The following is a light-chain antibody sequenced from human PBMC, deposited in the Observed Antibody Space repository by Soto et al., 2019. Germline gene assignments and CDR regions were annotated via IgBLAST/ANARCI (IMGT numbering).Light chain of an antibody. Sequence: QSVLTQPPSASGSPGQSVAISCTGTSSDVGGYNYVSWYQQNPGDAPKLLIYEVTNRPSGVSNRFSGSKSGNTASLTISGLQAEDEADYYCSSYTNTNTWVFGGGTKLTVL. CDR2: EVT. CDR3: SSYTNTNTWV. CDR1: SSDVGGYNY. J-gene: IGLJ3*02. V-gene: IGLV2-14*01.